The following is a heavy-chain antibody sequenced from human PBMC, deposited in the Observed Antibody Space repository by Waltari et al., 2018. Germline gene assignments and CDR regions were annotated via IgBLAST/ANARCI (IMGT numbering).Heavy chain of an antibody. CDR3: GRIAFGDDGGYFQH. CDR1: GGSISTNYN. Sequence: LQLQESGPGLVKPSETLSLTCPVSGGSISTNYNWGWIRQPPGKGLECMGNMQYRGSTFYNPSLKSRVTISLDTSKNQFSLRLSSVGAADTAVYFCGRIAFGDDGGYFQHWGQGTLVTVSS. V-gene: IGHV4-39*01. J-gene: IGHJ1*01. CDR2: MQYRGST. D-gene: IGHD4-17*01.